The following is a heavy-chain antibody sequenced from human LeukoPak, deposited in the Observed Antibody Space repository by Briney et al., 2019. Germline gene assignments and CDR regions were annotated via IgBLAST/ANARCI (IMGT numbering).Heavy chain of an antibody. J-gene: IGHJ3*02. D-gene: IGHD6-13*01. Sequence: PSETLSLTCTVSGGSISSHYWSWIRQPPGKGLEWIGYIYYSGSTNYNPSLKSRVTISVDTSKNQFSLKLSSVTAADTAVYYCARDASRRDDAFDIWGQGTMVTVSS. CDR2: IYYSGST. CDR3: ARDASRRDDAFDI. V-gene: IGHV4-59*11. CDR1: GGSISSHY.